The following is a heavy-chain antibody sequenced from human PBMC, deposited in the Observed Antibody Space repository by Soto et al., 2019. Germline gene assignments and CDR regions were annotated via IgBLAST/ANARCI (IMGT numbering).Heavy chain of an antibody. J-gene: IGHJ4*02. Sequence: TGGSLRLSCAASGFTFSSYAMSWVRQAPGKGLEWVSAISGSGGSTYYADSVKGRFTISRDNSKNTLYLQMNSLRAEDTAVYYCAKDQQGYCSGGSPYWGQGTLVTVSS. CDR3: AKDQQGYCSGGSPY. CDR2: ISGSGGST. D-gene: IGHD2-15*01. CDR1: GFTFSSYA. V-gene: IGHV3-23*01.